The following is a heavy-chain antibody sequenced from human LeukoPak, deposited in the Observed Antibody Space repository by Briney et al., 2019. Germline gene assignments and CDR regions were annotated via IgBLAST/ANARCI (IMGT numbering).Heavy chain of an antibody. J-gene: IGHJ4*02. CDR2: IYSGDRR. Sequence: GGSLRLSCEVSGLSVRGSYMSWVRQAPGKGLEWVSVIYSGDRRYYADSVKGRFTISRDTSKNPLYLQMNNLRADDTARYYCTRDLTGTTWSENDYWGQGTLVTIFS. V-gene: IGHV3-53*01. D-gene: IGHD6-13*01. CDR1: GLSVRGSY. CDR3: TRDLTGTTWSENDY.